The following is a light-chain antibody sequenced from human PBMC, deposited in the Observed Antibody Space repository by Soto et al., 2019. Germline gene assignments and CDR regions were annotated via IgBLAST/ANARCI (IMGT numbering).Light chain of an antibody. CDR2: DAS. J-gene: IGKJ5*01. Sequence: DIQMTQSPSSLSASVGNRVTITCRASHDINNYLSWYQQKPGKAPKLLIYDASDLETGVPSRFSGSGSGTGFTFTISSLQPEDFATYYCQQYESLPLTFGQGTRLENK. V-gene: IGKV1-33*01. CDR3: QQYESLPLT. CDR1: HDINNY.